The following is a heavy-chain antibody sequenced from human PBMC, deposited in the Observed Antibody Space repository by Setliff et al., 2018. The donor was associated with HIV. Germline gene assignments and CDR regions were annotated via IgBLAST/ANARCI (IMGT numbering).Heavy chain of an antibody. CDR2: IIPIYGTP. CDR1: GGTFSSYS. CDR3: ARGDYGSGSYYPYYFYYGMDV. J-gene: IGHJ6*02. V-gene: IGHV1-69*13. D-gene: IGHD3-10*01. Sequence: SVKVSCKASGGTFSSYSINWVRQAPGQGLEWMGGIIPIYGTPIYAQKFQGRVTITADESTSTAYMELSSLRSEDTAVYYYARGDYGSGSYYPYYFYYGMDVWGQGTTVTVSS.